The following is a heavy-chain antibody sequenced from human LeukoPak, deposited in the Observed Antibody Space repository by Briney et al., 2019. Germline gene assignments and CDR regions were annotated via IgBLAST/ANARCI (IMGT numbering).Heavy chain of an antibody. CDR3: ARARDSSGYSTAAEYFQH. V-gene: IGHV1-69*04. J-gene: IGHJ1*01. D-gene: IGHD3-22*01. CDR1: GGTFSSYA. CDR2: IIPILGIA. Sequence: SVRVSCKASGGTFSSYAISWVRQAPGQGLEWMGRIIPILGIANYAQKFQGRVTITADKSTSTAYMELSSLRSEDTAVYYCARARDSSGYSTAAEYFQHWGQGTLVTVSS.